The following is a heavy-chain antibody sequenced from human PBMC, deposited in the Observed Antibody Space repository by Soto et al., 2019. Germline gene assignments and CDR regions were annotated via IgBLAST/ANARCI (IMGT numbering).Heavy chain of an antibody. CDR1: GGSVSSGSYY. J-gene: IGHJ4*02. CDR2: IYNSGST. V-gene: IGHV4-61*03. CDR3: AHRDSTGTTTYFDS. Sequence: PSETLSLTCTVSGGSVSSGSYYWSWIRQPPGKGLEWIGYIYNSGSTNYNPSLKSRVTISVDTSKNHFSLRMSSVTAADTATYYCAHRDSTGTTTYFDSWGQGIPVTVSS. D-gene: IGHD1-1*01.